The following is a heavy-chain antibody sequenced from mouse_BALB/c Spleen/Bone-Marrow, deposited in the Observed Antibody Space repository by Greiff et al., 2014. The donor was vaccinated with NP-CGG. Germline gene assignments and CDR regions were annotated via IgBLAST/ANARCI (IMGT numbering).Heavy chain of an antibody. CDR3: ARSGERYGAMAY. J-gene: IGHJ4*01. V-gene: IGHV5-4*02. D-gene: IGHD1-1*02. CDR2: ISNGGTYT. CDR1: GFTFSDFY. Sequence: EVKLVESGGGLVKPGGSLKLSCAASGFTFSDFYMFWFRQTPEKRLEWVATISNGGTYTYYPDSVKGRFTISRDNAKNNLYLQMSSLKSEDTAMYYCARSGERYGAMAYWGQGASVTVTS.